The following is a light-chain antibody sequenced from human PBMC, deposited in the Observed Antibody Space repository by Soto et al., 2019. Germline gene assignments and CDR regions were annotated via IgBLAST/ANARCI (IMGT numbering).Light chain of an antibody. CDR1: SDSVSTTYY. CDR2: NTN. CDR3: VLYVSGGISV. J-gene: IGLJ3*02. V-gene: IGLV8-61*01. Sequence: QTVVTQEPSFSVSPGGTITLTCGLSSDSVSTTYYPSWYQQTPGQAPRTLIYNTNVRSSGVPDRFSGSILGDKAALTITGAQADDESDYYCVLYVSGGISVFGGGTKLTVL.